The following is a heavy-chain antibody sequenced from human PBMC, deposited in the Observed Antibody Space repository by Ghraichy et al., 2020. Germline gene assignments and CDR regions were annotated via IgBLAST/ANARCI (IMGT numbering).Heavy chain of an antibody. CDR3: AKEYFYGSGSFSYGMDV. CDR1: GFTFSSYG. D-gene: IGHD3-10*01. V-gene: IGHV3-30*02. J-gene: IGHJ6*02. Sequence: GGSLRLSCAASGFTFSSYGMHWVRQAPGKGLEWVAFIRYDGSNKYYADSVKGRFTISRDSSKNTLYLQMNSLRAEDTAVYYCAKEYFYGSGSFSYGMDVWGQGTTVTVSS. CDR2: IRYDGSNK.